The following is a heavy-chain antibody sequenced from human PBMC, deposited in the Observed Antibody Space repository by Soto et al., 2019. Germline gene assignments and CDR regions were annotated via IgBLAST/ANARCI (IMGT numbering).Heavy chain of an antibody. V-gene: IGHV1-18*01. D-gene: IGHD2-21*01. CDR2: ISGYNGNT. Sequence: ASVKVSCKASGYTFNTYGITWLRQAPGQGLEWMGWISGYNGNTNYTQKFQGRVTMTTDTSTSTAYMELRSLRSDDTAIYYCARDSWVTVINGYGLDVWGPGTTVTV. CDR3: ARDSWVTVINGYGLDV. CDR1: GYTFNTYG. J-gene: IGHJ6*02.